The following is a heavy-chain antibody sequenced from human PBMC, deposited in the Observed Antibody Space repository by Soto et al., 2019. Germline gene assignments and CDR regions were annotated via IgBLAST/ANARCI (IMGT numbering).Heavy chain of an antibody. CDR2: INPNSGGT. CDR3: ARDQYYYGSGSYLATYYYGMDV. D-gene: IGHD3-10*01. Sequence: ASVKVSCKASGYTFTGYHMHWVRQAPGQGLEWMGWINPNSGGTNYAQKFQGWVTMTRDTSISTAYMELSRLRSDDTAVYYCARDQYYYGSGSYLATYYYGMDVWGQGTTVTAP. CDR1: GYTFTGYH. J-gene: IGHJ6*02. V-gene: IGHV1-2*04.